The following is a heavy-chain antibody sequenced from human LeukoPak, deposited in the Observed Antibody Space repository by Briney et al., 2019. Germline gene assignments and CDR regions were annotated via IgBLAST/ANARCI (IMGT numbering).Heavy chain of an antibody. CDR1: GYTFTGYY. Sequence: GASVKVSCKASGYTFTGYYMHWVRQAPGQGLEWMGWINPNSGGTNYAQKFQGRVTMTRDTSISTAYMELSRLRSDDTAVYYCARDQQPQYNWNYWRNYRVETFDYWGQGTLVTVSS. V-gene: IGHV1-2*02. CDR3: ARDQQPQYNWNYWRNYRVETFDY. CDR2: INPNSGGT. D-gene: IGHD1-7*01. J-gene: IGHJ4*02.